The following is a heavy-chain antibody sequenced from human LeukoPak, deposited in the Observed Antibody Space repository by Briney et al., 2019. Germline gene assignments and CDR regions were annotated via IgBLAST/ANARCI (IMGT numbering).Heavy chain of an antibody. CDR2: ISSSGSTI. J-gene: IGHJ4*02. Sequence: GGSLRLSCAASRFTFSSYEMNWVRQAPGKGLEWGSYISSSGSTIYCADSVKGRFTISRDNAKNSLYLQMNSLRAEDTAVYYCAQGVGYWGQGTLVTVSS. V-gene: IGHV3-48*03. D-gene: IGHD1-26*01. CDR1: RFTFSSYE. CDR3: AQGVGY.